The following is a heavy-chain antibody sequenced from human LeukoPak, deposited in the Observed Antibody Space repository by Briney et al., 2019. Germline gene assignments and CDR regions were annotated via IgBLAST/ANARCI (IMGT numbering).Heavy chain of an antibody. CDR3: VRGQTIDY. D-gene: IGHD4-17*01. V-gene: IGHV3-74*01. Sequence: PGGSLRLSCTTSGFTFSNYWMYWVRQAPGKGLMWVSRIMGDGTGITYTDSVEGRFTISRDNAKNTLYLQMNSLRDEDTAVYYCVRGQTIDYWGQGTLVTVSS. CDR1: GFTFSNYW. CDR2: IMGDGTGI. J-gene: IGHJ4*02.